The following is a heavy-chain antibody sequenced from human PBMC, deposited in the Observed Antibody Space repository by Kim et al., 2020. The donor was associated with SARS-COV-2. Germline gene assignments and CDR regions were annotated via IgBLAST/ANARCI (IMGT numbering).Heavy chain of an antibody. J-gene: IGHJ6*02. D-gene: IGHD5-12*01. CDR1: GFTFSSYE. CDR3: ARERRWLQTKNWTTDYYYYGMDV. V-gene: IGHV3-48*03. Sequence: GGSLRLSCAASGFTFSSYEMNWVRQAPGKGLEWVSYISSSGSTIYYADSVKGRFTISRDNAKNSLYLQMNSLRAEDTAVYYCARERRWLQTKNWTTDYYYYGMDVWGQGTTVTVSS. CDR2: ISSSGSTI.